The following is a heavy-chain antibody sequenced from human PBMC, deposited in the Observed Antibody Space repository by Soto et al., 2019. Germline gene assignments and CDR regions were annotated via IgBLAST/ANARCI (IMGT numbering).Heavy chain of an antibody. V-gene: IGHV1-2*04. Sequence: QVQLVQSGAEVKKPGASVKVSCKASGYTFTAYYIHWVRQAPGQGLEWMGWINPDSGATNYVQKFQGWVTMTRDTSISTAYIDVTRLRSDDTAVYYCARGEGSGLPLKNNWFDPWGQGTLVTVSS. CDR2: INPDSGAT. J-gene: IGHJ5*02. CDR3: ARGEGSGLPLKNNWFDP. D-gene: IGHD6-19*01. CDR1: GYTFTAYY.